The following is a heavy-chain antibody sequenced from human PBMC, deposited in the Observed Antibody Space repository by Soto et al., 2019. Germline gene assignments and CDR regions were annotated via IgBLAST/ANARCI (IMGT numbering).Heavy chain of an antibody. V-gene: IGHV4-34*01. D-gene: IGHD2-8*01. J-gene: IGHJ5*02. Sequence: QVQLQQWGAGLLKPSETLSLTCAVYGVSFSGYYWSWIRQPPGKGLEWIGEINHSGSTNYNPSLKSRVTISVSTSKNQFSLKLSSVTAADTAVYDCARGLSRNIVLMVYAIANWFDPWGQGTLVTVSS. CDR1: GVSFSGYY. CDR2: INHSGST. CDR3: ARGLSRNIVLMVYAIANWFDP.